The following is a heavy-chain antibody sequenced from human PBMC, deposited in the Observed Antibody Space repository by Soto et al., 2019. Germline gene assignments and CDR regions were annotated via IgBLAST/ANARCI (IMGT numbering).Heavy chain of an antibody. V-gene: IGHV3-49*04. D-gene: IGHD3-3*01. Sequence: PGGALRLSCTDSGFTFGYYAMSWVRQAPGKGLEWVGFIRSKAYGGTTEYAASVKGRFTISRDDSKSIAYLQMNSLKTEDTAVYYCTRHNDYDFWSGYYFLDYWGQGTLVTVSS. CDR2: IRSKAYGGTT. CDR1: GFTFGYYA. J-gene: IGHJ4*02. CDR3: TRHNDYDFWSGYYFLDY.